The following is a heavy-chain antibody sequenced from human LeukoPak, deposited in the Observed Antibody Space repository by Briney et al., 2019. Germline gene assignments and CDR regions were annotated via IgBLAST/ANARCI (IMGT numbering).Heavy chain of an antibody. CDR1: GFTFSSFS. CDR3: ARDRRVVGAVPDAFDI. D-gene: IGHD1-26*01. J-gene: IGHJ3*02. Sequence: GGSLRLSCAASGFTFSSFSMNWVRQAPGKGLEWVSSISSSSSYIYYADSVKGRFTISRDNAKNSLYLQMNSLRAEDTAVYYCARDRRVVGAVPDAFDIWGQGTMVTVSS. CDR2: ISSSSSYI. V-gene: IGHV3-21*01.